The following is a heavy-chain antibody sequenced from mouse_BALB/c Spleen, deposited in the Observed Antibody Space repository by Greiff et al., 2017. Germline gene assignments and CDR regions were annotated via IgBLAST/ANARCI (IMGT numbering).Heavy chain of an antibody. V-gene: IGHV1S56*01. CDR2: IYPGNVNT. Sequence: QVQLKQSGPELVKPGASVRISCKASGYTFTSYYIHWVKQRPGQGLEWIGWIYPGNVNTKYNEKFKGKATLTADKSSSTAYMQLSSLTSEDSAVYFCARATTAPDYWGQGTTLTVSS. J-gene: IGHJ2*01. CDR1: GYTFTSYY. CDR3: ARATTAPDY. D-gene: IGHD1-2*01.